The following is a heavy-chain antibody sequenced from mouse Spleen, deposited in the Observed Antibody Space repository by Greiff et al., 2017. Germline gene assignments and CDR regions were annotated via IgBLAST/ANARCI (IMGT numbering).Heavy chain of an antibody. CDR2: ISSGGGNT. CDR3: ARHDGYYPFAY. D-gene: IGHD2-3*01. J-gene: IGHJ3*01. Sequence: EVQLQESGGGLVKLGGSLKLSCAASGFTFSSYAMSWVRQTPEKRLEWVATISSGGGNTYYPDSVKGRFTISRDNAKNTLYLQMSSLKSEDTAMYYCARHDGYYPFAYWGQGTLVTVSA. V-gene: IGHV5-9-3*01. CDR1: GFTFSSYA.